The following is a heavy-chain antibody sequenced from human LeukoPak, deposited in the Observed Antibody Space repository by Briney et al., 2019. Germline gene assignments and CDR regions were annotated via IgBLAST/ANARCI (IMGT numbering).Heavy chain of an antibody. J-gene: IGHJ4*02. D-gene: IGHD2-21*02. V-gene: IGHV3-30*04. CDR3: ARCGGDCYASTQGFDY. Sequence: GGSLRLSCAASGFTFSSYAMHWVRQAPGKGLEWVAVISYDGNHIFYADSVKGRFTISRDNSKNTLYLQMNSLTTEDTAVYYCARCGGDCYASTQGFDYWGQGTLVTVSS. CDR1: GFTFSSYA. CDR2: ISYDGNHI.